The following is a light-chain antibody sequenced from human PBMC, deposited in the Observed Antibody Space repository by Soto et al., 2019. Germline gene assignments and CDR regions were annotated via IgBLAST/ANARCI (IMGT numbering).Light chain of an antibody. J-gene: IGKJ1*01. V-gene: IGKV3-20*01. CDR1: QSVRSNY. CDR3: HQYGSSPRT. CDR2: GAS. Sequence: EIVLTQSPGTLSLSRGERATLSCRASQSVRSNYLAWYQQNPGQAPRLLMYGASSRATGIPDRFSGSGSGTDFTLTIARLESEDFAVYYCHQYGSSPRTFGQGTRVEIK.